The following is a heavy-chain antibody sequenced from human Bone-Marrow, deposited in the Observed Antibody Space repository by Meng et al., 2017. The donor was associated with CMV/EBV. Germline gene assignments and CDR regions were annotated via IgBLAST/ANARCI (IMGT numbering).Heavy chain of an antibody. Sequence: GESLKISCAASGFTFSSYWMHWVRQAPGKGLVWVSRINSDGSSTNYADSVKGRFTISRDNTKKTLYLQMNTLRAEDTAVYYCARHQGAPGFDFWGQGTLVTVSS. J-gene: IGHJ4*02. CDR3: ARHQGAPGFDF. CDR2: INSDGSST. CDR1: GFTFSSYW. V-gene: IGHV3-74*01. D-gene: IGHD2-2*01.